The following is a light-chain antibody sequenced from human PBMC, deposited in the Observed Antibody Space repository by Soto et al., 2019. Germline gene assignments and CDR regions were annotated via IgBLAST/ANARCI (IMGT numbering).Light chain of an antibody. J-gene: IGKJ4*01. CDR3: QQFKNFLT. CDR1: QGISSA. CDR2: DAS. V-gene: IGKV1D-13*01. Sequence: AIQLTQSPSSLSASVGDRVTITCRASQGISSALAWYQQKPGKAPKLLIYDASSLESGVPSRFSGSGSGTDFTLTISTLQPEDFATYYCQQFKNFLTFGGGTKVEIK.